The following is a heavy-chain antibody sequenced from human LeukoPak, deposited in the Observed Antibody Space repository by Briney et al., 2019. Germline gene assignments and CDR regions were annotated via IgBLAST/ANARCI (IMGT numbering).Heavy chain of an antibody. J-gene: IGHJ4*02. V-gene: IGHV1-18*01. D-gene: IGHD3-3*01. CDR1: GYTFTSYG. CDR3: ARGDTIFESGPPDY. Sequence: ASVEVSCKASGYTFTSYGISWVRQAPGQGLEWMGWISAYNGNTNYAQKLQGRVTMTTDTSTSTAYMELRSLRSDDTAVYYCARGDTIFESGPPDYWGQGTLVTVSS. CDR2: ISAYNGNT.